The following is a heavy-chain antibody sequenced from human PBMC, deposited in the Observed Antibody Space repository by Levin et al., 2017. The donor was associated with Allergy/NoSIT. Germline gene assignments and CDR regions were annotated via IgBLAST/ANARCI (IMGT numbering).Heavy chain of an antibody. CDR2: ISYDGSNK. CDR1: GFTFSSYG. Sequence: GGSLRLSCAASGFTFSSYGMHWVRQAPGKGLEWVAVISYDGSNKYYADSVKGRFTISRDNSKNTLYLQMNSLRAEDTAVYYCAKVAIFGVVSPHYYFDYWGQGTLVTVSS. CDR3: AKVAIFGVVSPHYYFDY. J-gene: IGHJ4*02. V-gene: IGHV3-30*18. D-gene: IGHD3-3*01.